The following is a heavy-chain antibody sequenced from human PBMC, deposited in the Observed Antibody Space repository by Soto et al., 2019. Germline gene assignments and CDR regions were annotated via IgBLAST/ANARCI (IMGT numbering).Heavy chain of an antibody. CDR2: IYYSGNT. Sequence: PSETLSLTCTVSGYSISSGGYYYSWIRQHPGEGLEWIGYIYYSGNTYYNPSLKSRVTISVDTSKNQFSLKLSSVTAADTAVYYCARESRQYSRMNWFDPWGQGTLVTV. V-gene: IGHV4-31*03. J-gene: IGHJ5*02. CDR1: GYSISSGGYY. CDR3: ARESRQYSRMNWFDP. D-gene: IGHD2-21*01.